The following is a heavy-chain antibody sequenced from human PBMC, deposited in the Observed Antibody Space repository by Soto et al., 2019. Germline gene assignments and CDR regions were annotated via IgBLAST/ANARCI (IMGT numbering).Heavy chain of an antibody. V-gene: IGHV1-69*12. J-gene: IGHJ5*02. CDR1: GGTFSSHA. CDR2: IIPMYGTA. D-gene: IGHD6-19*01. Sequence: QVQLVQSGAEVKTPGSSVKVSCRASGGTFSSHAISWVRQAPGQGLEWMVGIIPMYGTANYGQKFQARVTMTADESTSTAYMGLSSLRLEDTAVYDCARCPVARSQINWFDPWGQGTLVTVTS. CDR3: ARCPVARSQINWFDP.